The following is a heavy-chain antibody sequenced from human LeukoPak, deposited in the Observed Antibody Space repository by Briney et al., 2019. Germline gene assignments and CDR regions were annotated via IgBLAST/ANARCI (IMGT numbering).Heavy chain of an antibody. Sequence: PGGSLRLSCAASGFTFTTYWMSWVRQLPGKGLEWVANINQDGTEKYYVDSVKGRFTISRDNAKNSLDLQMNSLRAEDTAAYYCAREGLTQYYDFWSGYSQGGYFDYWGQGTLVTVSS. CDR3: AREGLTQYYDFWSGYSQGGYFDY. V-gene: IGHV3-7*01. J-gene: IGHJ4*02. D-gene: IGHD3-3*01. CDR2: INQDGTEK. CDR1: GFTFTTYW.